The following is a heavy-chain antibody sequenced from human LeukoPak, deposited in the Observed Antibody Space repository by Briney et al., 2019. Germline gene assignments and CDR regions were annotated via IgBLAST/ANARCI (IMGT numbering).Heavy chain of an antibody. V-gene: IGHV3-7*01. J-gene: IGHJ6*03. Sequence: GGSLRLSCAASGFTFSSYWMTWVRQAPGKGLEWVANIKQDGSEKYYVDSVKGRFTISRDNAKNSLYLQMNSLRAEDTAVYYCAKDWRRIVVVGPITRHGNYMDVWGKGTTVTIS. CDR1: GFTFSSYW. CDR2: IKQDGSEK. D-gene: IGHD2-15*01. CDR3: AKDWRRIVVVGPITRHGNYMDV.